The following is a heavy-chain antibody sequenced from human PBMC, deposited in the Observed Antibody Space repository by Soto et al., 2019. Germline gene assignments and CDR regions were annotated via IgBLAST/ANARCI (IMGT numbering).Heavy chain of an antibody. CDR2: TYYRSKWYN. CDR3: ARVDWNYYYYYGMDV. V-gene: IGHV6-1*01. D-gene: IGHD1-1*01. CDR1: GDSVSSNSAA. Sequence: SQPPSLTSAISGDSVSSNSAAWNWIRQSPSRGLEWLGRTYYRSKWYNDYAVSVKSRITINPDTSKNQFSLQLNSVTPEETAVYYCARVDWNYYYYYGMDVWGQGTTVTVSS. J-gene: IGHJ6*02.